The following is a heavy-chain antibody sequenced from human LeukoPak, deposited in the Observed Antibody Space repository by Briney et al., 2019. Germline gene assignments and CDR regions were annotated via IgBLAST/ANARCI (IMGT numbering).Heavy chain of an antibody. V-gene: IGHV3-30*18. D-gene: IGHD2-15*01. CDR3: AKDAPPCSGGSCYSGYYFYGMDV. Sequence: PGGSLRLSCVVSGLTFSSYGMHWVRQAPDKGLEWVAVISYDGSNKYYADSVKGRFTISRDNSKNTLYLQMNSLRAEDTAVFYCAKDAPPCSGGSCYSGYYFYGMDVWGKGTTVTVSS. J-gene: IGHJ6*04. CDR1: GLTFSSYG. CDR2: ISYDGSNK.